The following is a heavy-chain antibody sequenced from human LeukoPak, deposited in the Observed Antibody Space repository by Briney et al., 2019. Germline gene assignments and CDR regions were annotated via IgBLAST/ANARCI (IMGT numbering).Heavy chain of an antibody. D-gene: IGHD5-18*01. CDR3: ARPARGYSYGHFDY. CDR1: GFTFSSYA. CDR2: ISGSGGST. J-gene: IGHJ4*02. V-gene: IGHV3-23*01. Sequence: GGSLRLSCAASGFTFSSYAMSWVRQAPGKGLEWVSAISGSGGSTYYADSVKGRFTISRDDSKNTLYLQMNSLRAEDTAVYYCARPARGYSYGHFDYWGQGTLVTVSS.